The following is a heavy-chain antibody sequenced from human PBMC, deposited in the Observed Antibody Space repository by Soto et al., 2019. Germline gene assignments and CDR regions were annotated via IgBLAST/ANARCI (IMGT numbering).Heavy chain of an antibody. CDR3: ARGAAQLNCGVDD. D-gene: IGHD6-6*01. V-gene: IGHV1-18*01. J-gene: IGHJ6*02. CDR1: GYTFTTYT. Sequence: QVQLVQSGAEGKKPGASVKVSCKASGYTFTTYTINWVRQAPGQGLEWMGWISTYSGYTNYAQNLQCRVTMPTATSTSSAYMELRSLKSEDTAVYYGARGAAQLNCGVDDWGQGTTVTVSS. CDR2: ISTYSGYT.